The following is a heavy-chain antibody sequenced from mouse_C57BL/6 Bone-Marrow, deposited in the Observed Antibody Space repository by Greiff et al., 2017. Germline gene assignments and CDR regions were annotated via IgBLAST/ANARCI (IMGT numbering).Heavy chain of an antibody. J-gene: IGHJ3*01. CDR2: LYPGSGSI. V-gene: IGHV1-62-2*01. Sequence: VQLQQSGAELVKPGASVKLSCKASGYTFTEYTIHWVKQRSGQGLEWIGWLYPGSGSIKYNEKFKDKATFTADKSANTDYMRLSRLASEDSAVYFCAGSEGRVPWFAYWGQGTLVTVSA. CDR3: AGSEGRVPWFAY. CDR1: GYTFTEYT.